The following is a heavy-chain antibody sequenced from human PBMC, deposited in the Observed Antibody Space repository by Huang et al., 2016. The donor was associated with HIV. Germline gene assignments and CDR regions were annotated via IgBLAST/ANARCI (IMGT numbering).Heavy chain of an antibody. Sequence: VQLIESGGGVVQPGKSLRLSCATSGFILSNYGMHWVRQAPGKGLKWGAIIRNDGMKKNYADGVRGRFTVGRDNGNNTLFLQMRSLGVDDTAVYYCARGDYYDSSGYHPGYFDYWGQGILVTVSS. D-gene: IGHD3-22*01. CDR2: IRNDGMKK. CDR1: GFILSNYG. V-gene: IGHV3-33*04. J-gene: IGHJ4*02. CDR3: ARGDYYDSSGYHPGYFDY.